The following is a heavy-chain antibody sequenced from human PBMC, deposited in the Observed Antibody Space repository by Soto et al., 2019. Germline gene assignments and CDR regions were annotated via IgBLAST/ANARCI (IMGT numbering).Heavy chain of an antibody. D-gene: IGHD3-22*01. CDR1: GFTFSHAW. CDR2: IKSKPSGGTI. V-gene: IGHV3-15*07. CDR3: TRSLTYYSDSGV. Sequence: EEQLVESGGGLVKPGGSLRLSCAGSGFTFSHAWMNWVRQAPGKGLEWVGRIKSKPSGGTIDYAAPVKGRFTISRDESKNMLSLQMSSLKTEDTAVYYCTRSLTYYSDSGVWGQGTVVTVSS. J-gene: IGHJ3*01.